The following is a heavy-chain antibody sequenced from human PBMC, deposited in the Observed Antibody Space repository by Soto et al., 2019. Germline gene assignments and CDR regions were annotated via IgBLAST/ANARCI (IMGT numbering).Heavy chain of an antibody. Sequence: ASVKVSCKASGYTFTRYYMHWVRQAPVQGLEWMGVINPSGGSASYAQKFQGRVTMTRDASTSTAYMEVSSLRSEDTAVYYCGSEVGRIWGGKELWGQGTTVIV. CDR3: GSEVGRIWGGKEL. D-gene: IGHD3-16*01. V-gene: IGHV1-46*01. J-gene: IGHJ6*02. CDR2: INPSGGSA. CDR1: GYTFTRYY.